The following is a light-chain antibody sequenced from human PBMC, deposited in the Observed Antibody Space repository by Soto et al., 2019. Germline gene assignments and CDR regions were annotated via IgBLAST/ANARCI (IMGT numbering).Light chain of an antibody. Sequence: DIQMTQSPSTLSASLGERVTLTCRASQSISSWLAWYQQKPGKAPKLLIYKASSLESGVPSMFSGSGSGTEFTLTISSLKPDDAATYCNQQNNSYPWTFGQGTKMEIK. CDR1: QSISSW. CDR3: QQNNSYPWT. J-gene: IGKJ1*01. V-gene: IGKV1-5*03. CDR2: KAS.